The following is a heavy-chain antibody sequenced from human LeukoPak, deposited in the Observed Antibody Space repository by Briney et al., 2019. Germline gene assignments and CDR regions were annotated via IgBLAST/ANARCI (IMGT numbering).Heavy chain of an antibody. CDR2: IYYSGST. CDR3: AKDRPIDY. Sequence: PSETLSLTCTVSGGSINSYYWSWIRQPPGKGLEWIGYIYYSGSTNYNPSLKSRVTISVDTSKNQFSLKLSSVTAADTAVYYCAKDRPIDYWGQGTLVTVSS. CDR1: GGSINSYY. V-gene: IGHV4-59*01. J-gene: IGHJ4*02.